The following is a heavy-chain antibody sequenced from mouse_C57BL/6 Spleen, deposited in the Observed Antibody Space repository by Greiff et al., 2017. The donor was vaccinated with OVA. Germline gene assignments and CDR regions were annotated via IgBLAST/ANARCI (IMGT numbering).Heavy chain of an antibody. D-gene: IGHD2-5*01. CDR3: ARGLKSNSVWFAY. Sequence: DVKLVESGGGLVKPGGSLKLSCAASGFTFSDYGMHWVRQAPEKGLEWVAYISSGSSTIYYADTVKGRFTISRDNAKTTLFLQMTSLRSEDTAMYYCARGLKSNSVWFAYWGQGTLVTVSA. V-gene: IGHV5-17*01. J-gene: IGHJ3*01. CDR1: GFTFSDYG. CDR2: ISSGSSTI.